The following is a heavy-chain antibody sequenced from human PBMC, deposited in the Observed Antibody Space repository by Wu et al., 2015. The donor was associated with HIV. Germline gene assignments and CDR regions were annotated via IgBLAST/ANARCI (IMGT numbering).Heavy chain of an antibody. D-gene: IGHD4-23*01. CDR2: ISTYNGNT. J-gene: IGHJ4*02. Sequence: QVQPVQSGAEVKKPGASVKVSCKASGYIFTNYGINWVRQAPGQGLEWMGWISTYNGNTNYAQKVQGRVTMTTDTSTRTAYMELRSLRSDDTAIFCCARGKYGGNVDYWGQGTLVTVSS. CDR1: GYIFTNYG. V-gene: IGHV1-18*01. CDR3: ARGKYGGNVDY.